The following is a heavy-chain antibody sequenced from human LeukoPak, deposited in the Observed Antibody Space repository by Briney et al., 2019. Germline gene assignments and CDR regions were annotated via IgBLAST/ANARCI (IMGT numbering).Heavy chain of an antibody. J-gene: IGHJ4*02. V-gene: IGHV1-69*13. D-gene: IGHD6-19*01. CDR2: IIPIFGTA. Sequence: GASVKVSCKASGGTFSSYAISWVRQAPGQGLEWMGGIIPIFGTANYAQKFQGRVTITADESTSTAYMELSSLRSEDTVVYYCARDSSGWIYYFDYWGQGTLVTVSS. CDR1: GGTFSSYA. CDR3: ARDSSGWIYYFDY.